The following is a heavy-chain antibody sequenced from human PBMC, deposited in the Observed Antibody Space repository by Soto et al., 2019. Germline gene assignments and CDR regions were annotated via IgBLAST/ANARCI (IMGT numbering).Heavy chain of an antibody. D-gene: IGHD3-9*01. Sequence: ASVKVSCKASGYTFTSYAMHWVRQAPGQRLEWMGWINAGNGNTKYSQKLQGRVTITRDTSASTAYMELSSLRSEDTAVYYCARDRDDILTGYYYYYMDVWGKGTTVTVSS. CDR2: INAGNGNT. J-gene: IGHJ6*03. V-gene: IGHV1-3*01. CDR1: GYTFTSYA. CDR3: ARDRDDILTGYYYYYMDV.